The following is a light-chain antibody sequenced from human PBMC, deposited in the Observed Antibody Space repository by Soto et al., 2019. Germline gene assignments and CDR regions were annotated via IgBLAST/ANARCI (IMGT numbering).Light chain of an antibody. CDR1: QSISSW. J-gene: IGKJ1*01. CDR2: DAS. V-gene: IGKV1-5*01. Sequence: DIQMTQSPSTLSASVGDRVTITCRASQSISSWLAWYQQKPGKVPKLLIYDASSLESGVPSRFSGSGSGTEFTLTISSLQPDDFATYYCQQYNSYSPKRTFGQGTKVEIK. CDR3: QQYNSYSPKRT.